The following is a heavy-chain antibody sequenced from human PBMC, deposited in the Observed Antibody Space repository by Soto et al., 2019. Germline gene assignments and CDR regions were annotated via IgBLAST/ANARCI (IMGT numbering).Heavy chain of an antibody. CDR1: GFIFDEYA. V-gene: IGHV3-9*01. CDR3: AKGGASRVDALDV. D-gene: IGHD3-16*01. Sequence: EVQLVESGGGLAQPGRSLRLSCAASGFIFDEYAMHWVRQVPGKGLEWGSTVSWNSATIAYADSVKGRFIISRASATNSLYLPMSSLRPEDPPFYYCAKGGASRVDALDVWGQGTLVTVSS. CDR2: VSWNSATI. J-gene: IGHJ3*01.